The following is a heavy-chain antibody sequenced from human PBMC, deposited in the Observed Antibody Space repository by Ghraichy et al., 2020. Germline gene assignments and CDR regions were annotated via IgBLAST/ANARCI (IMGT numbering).Heavy chain of an antibody. CDR2: IDWDDDK. CDR1: GFSLSTSGMC. CDR3: ARIVFFIVVVTALDY. Sequence: SGPTLVKPTQTLTLTCTFSGFSLSTSGMCVSWIRQPPGKALEWLARIDWDDDKYYSTSLKTRLTISKDTSKNQVVLTMTNMDPVDTATYYCARIVFFIVVVTALDYWGQGTLVTVSS. V-gene: IGHV2-70*11. J-gene: IGHJ4*02. D-gene: IGHD2-21*02.